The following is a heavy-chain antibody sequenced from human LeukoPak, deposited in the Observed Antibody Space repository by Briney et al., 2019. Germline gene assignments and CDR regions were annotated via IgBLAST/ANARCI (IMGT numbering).Heavy chain of an antibody. D-gene: IGHD3-3*01. CDR1: GGTFSSYA. CDR2: IIPIFGTA. J-gene: IGHJ4*02. CDR3: ASQYYDFWSGYPQ. Sequence: EASVKVSCKASGGTFSSYAISWVRQAPGQGLEWMGGIIPIFGTANYAQKFQGRVTITADESTSTAYMELSSLRSEDTAVYYCASQYYDFWSGYPQWGQGTLVTVSS. V-gene: IGHV1-69*13.